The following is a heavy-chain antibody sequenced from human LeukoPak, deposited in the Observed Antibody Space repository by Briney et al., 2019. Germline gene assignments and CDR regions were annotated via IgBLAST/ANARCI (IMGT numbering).Heavy chain of an antibody. Sequence: SETLSLTCTVSGGSISSYYWSWIRQPAGKGLEWIGRIYTSGSTNYNPSLKSRVTISVDTSKNQFSLKLSSVTAADTAVYYCARGKGSGYDPTHFDYWGQGTLVTVSS. J-gene: IGHJ4*02. CDR3: ARGKGSGYDPTHFDY. D-gene: IGHD5-12*01. V-gene: IGHV4-4*07. CDR1: GGSISSYY. CDR2: IYTSGST.